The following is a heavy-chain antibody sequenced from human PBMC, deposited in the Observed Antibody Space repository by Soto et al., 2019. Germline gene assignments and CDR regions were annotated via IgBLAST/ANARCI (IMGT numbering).Heavy chain of an antibody. V-gene: IGHV4-59*01. J-gene: IGHJ4*02. D-gene: IGHD3-22*01. CDR3: AEVNRYYDGSSYYAPHFDY. CDR2: IYYNGST. CDR1: GGSISSYY. Sequence: SETLSLTCTVSGGSISSYYWSWFLQPPGKGLEWIGDIYYNGSTNYNPSLKSRVTISVDTSKNQFSLKLSSVTTAETAVYSGAEVNRYYDGSSYYAPHFDYWGQGXLVTVSS.